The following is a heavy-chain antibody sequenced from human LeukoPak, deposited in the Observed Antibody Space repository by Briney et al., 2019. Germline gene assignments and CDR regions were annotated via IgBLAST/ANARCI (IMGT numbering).Heavy chain of an antibody. Sequence: SETLSLTCAVYGGSFSGYYWSWIRQPPGKGLEWIGEINHSGSTNYNPSLKSRVTISVDTSKNQFSLKLSSVTAADTAVYHCARDPTHRWDDFWSGEYLDYWGQGTLVTVSS. D-gene: IGHD3-3*01. J-gene: IGHJ4*02. CDR1: GGSFSGYY. CDR3: ARDPTHRWDDFWSGEYLDY. CDR2: INHSGST. V-gene: IGHV4-34*01.